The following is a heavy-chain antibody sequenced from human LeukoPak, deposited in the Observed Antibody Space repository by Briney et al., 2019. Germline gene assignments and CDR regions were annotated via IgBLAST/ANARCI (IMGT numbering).Heavy chain of an antibody. Sequence: SETLSLTCAVYGGSFSGYYWSWIRQPPGKGLEWIGEINHSGSTNYNPSLKSRVTISVDTSKNQFSLKLSSVTAADTAVYYCSICSPKVAAAGTSWFDPWGQGTLVTVSS. D-gene: IGHD6-13*01. CDR1: GGSFSGYY. CDR3: SICSPKVAAAGTSWFDP. J-gene: IGHJ5*02. CDR2: INHSGST. V-gene: IGHV4-34*01.